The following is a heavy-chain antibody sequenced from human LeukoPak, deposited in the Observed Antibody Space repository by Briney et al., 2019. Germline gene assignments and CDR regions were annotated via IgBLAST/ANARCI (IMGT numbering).Heavy chain of an antibody. CDR1: GFTFNMYP. J-gene: IGHJ4*02. CDR3: ARDHSSSWYFDY. Sequence: GRSLRLSCVASGFTFNMYPLHWVRQAPGKGLEWVAVISIDGSNYLDADPVKGRFTISRDNAKNSLYLQMNSLRAEDTAVYYCARDHSSSWYFDYWGQGTLVTVSS. CDR2: ISIDGSNY. D-gene: IGHD6-13*01. V-gene: IGHV3-30-3*01.